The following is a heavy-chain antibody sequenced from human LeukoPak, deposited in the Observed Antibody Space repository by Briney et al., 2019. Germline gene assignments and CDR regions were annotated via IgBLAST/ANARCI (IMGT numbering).Heavy chain of an antibody. Sequence: SETLSLTCAVSGGSSSSGGYSWRWIRQPPGRGLEWIGYIYHSGSTYYNPSLKSRVTISVDRSKNQFSLKLSSVTAADTAVYYCARRITMIVGASGAFDIWGQGTMVTVSS. CDR3: ARRITMIVGASGAFDI. CDR2: IYHSGST. CDR1: GGSSSSGGYS. J-gene: IGHJ3*02. V-gene: IGHV4-30-2*01. D-gene: IGHD3-22*01.